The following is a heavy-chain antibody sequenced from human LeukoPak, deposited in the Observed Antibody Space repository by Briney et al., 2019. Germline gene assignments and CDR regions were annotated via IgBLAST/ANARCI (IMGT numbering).Heavy chain of an antibody. CDR1: GFTVSGTY. CDR2: RYSAETS. CDR3: ARGIFDSGAYSHDAFDV. J-gene: IGHJ3*01. D-gene: IGHD3-22*01. V-gene: IGHV3-53*01. Sequence: GGSLRLSCAASGFTVSGTYLHWVHQAPGQGLEGFSGRYSAETSYHADSVKGRFTMSRDNSRNTVSLEMNNLGAEDTAVYYCARGIFDSGAYSHDAFDVWGRGTMVTVSS.